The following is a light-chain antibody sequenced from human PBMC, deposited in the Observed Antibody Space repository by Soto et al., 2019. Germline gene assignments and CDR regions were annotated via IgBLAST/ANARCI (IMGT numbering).Light chain of an antibody. Sequence: EIVMTQSPATLSVSPGERATLSCRASQNILSNLAWYQQKPGQAPRLLIHGASTRATGIPARFSGSGSGTEFTLTISSLQSEDFAVYYCQQYNNWPRTFGQGTKVDI. J-gene: IGKJ1*01. CDR3: QQYNNWPRT. V-gene: IGKV3-15*01. CDR1: QNILSN. CDR2: GAS.